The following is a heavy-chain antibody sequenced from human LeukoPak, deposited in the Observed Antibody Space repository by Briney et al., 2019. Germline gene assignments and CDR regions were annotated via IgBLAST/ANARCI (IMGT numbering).Heavy chain of an antibody. CDR2: IYYSGST. J-gene: IGHJ3*02. V-gene: IGHV4-31*03. CDR3: ARHRPHDAFDI. Sequence: PSETLSLTCTVSGGSISSGGYYWSWIRQHPGKGLEWIGYIYYSGSTYYNPSLKSRVTISVDTSKNQFSLKLSSVAAADTAVYYCARHRPHDAFDIWGQGTMVTVSS. CDR1: GGSISSGGYY.